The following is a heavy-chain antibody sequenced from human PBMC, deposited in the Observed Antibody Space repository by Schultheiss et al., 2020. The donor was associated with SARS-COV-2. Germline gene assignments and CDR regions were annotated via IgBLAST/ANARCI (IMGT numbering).Heavy chain of an antibody. D-gene: IGHD2-2*01. J-gene: IGHJ6*02. CDR3: ARFPNYLYCSSTSCYGNYYYGMDV. V-gene: IGHV4-4*07. CDR1: SASVTSYY. Sequence: SQTLSLTCSVSSASVTSYYWSWIRQSAGKGLEWIGRIHTSGSTNYNPSLRSRVTISVDTSKNQFSLKLSSVTAADTAVYYCARFPNYLYCSSTSCYGNYYYGMDVWGQGTTVTVSS. CDR2: IHTSGST.